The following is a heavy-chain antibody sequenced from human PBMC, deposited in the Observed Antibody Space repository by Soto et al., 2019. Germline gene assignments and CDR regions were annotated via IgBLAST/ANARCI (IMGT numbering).Heavy chain of an antibody. CDR3: ARDKKPFNWSPSILKSYYYGMDV. CDR1: GFTFRTFA. V-gene: IGHV3-30-3*01. CDR2: ISNDGSIK. D-gene: IGHD1-1*01. Sequence: QVQLVESGGRVVQPGRSLRLSCAASGFTFRTFAMHWVRQAPGKGLEWVAVISNDGSIKYFLDSVKGRFTISRDNSNNTLSLQMDSLRAEDTAVYYCARDKKPFNWSPSILKSYYYGMDVCGQGTTVTVSS. J-gene: IGHJ6*02.